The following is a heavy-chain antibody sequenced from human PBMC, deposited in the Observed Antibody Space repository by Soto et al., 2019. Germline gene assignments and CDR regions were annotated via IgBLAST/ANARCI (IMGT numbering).Heavy chain of an antibody. J-gene: IGHJ6*02. Sequence: QVQLQESGPGLVKPSETLSLTCTVSGGSISSYYWSWIRQPAGKGLEWIGRIYTSGSTNYNPSLKSRVTMSVDTSKNQFSLKLSSVTAADTAVYYCARDRYDYVWGSRGMDVWGQGTTVTVSS. CDR3: ARDRYDYVWGSRGMDV. D-gene: IGHD3-16*01. CDR1: GGSISSYY. CDR2: IYTSGST. V-gene: IGHV4-4*07.